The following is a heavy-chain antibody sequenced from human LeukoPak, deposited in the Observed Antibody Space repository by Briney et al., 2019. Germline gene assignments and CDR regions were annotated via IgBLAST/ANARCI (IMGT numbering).Heavy chain of an antibody. D-gene: IGHD6-19*01. CDR3: ARGYSAGPLYYYYYGMDV. CDR1: GGSFSGYS. CDR2: INHSGST. Sequence: SETLSLTCAVYGGSFSGYSWSWIRQPPGKGLEWIGEINHSGSTNYNPSLKSRVTISVDTSKNQFSLKLSSVTAADTAVYYCARGYSAGPLYYYYYGMDVWGQGTTVTFSS. J-gene: IGHJ6*02. V-gene: IGHV4-34*01.